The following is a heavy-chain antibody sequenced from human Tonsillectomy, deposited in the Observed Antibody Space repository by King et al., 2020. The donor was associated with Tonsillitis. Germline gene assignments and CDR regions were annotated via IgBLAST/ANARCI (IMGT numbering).Heavy chain of an antibody. CDR1: RYSFTDHF. Sequence: VQLVESGAEVKKPGASVKVSCKASRYSFTDHFMHWVRQAPGQGLEWMGWINPNSGGTNYAQKFQGRVTMTRDTSITTAYMELSSLRSDDTAVYYCSRELARWNYYYYGMDVWGQGTTVTVSS. CDR3: SRELARWNYYYYGMDV. J-gene: IGHJ6*02. CDR2: INPNSGGT. V-gene: IGHV1-2*02. D-gene: IGHD4-23*01.